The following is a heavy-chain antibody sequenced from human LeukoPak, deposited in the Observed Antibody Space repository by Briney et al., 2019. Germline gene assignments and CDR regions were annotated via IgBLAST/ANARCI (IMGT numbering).Heavy chain of an antibody. CDR3: ARLRGCSGGNCYAEY. J-gene: IGHJ4*02. CDR2: IYGGDSDT. Sequence: GESLKISCKGSGYSFNTYWIGWVRHMPGKGLEWMGIIYGGDSDTRYSTSFQGQVTISADKSISTAYLQWSSLKASDTAMYYCARLRGCSGGNCYAEYWGQGTLVTVSS. V-gene: IGHV5-51*01. D-gene: IGHD2-15*01. CDR1: GYSFNTYW.